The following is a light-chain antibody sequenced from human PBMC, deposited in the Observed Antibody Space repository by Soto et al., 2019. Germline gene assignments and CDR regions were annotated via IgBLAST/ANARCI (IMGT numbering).Light chain of an antibody. CDR3: SSYSSTKTRV. CDR1: SSDVGNYNY. CDR2: EVR. V-gene: IGLV2-14*01. Sequence: QSVLTQPASVSGSPGQSITISCTRTSSDVGNYNYASWYQHHPGKAPKVMIYEVRNRPSGVSNRFSGSKSGNTASLTISGLQAEDEADYYCSSYSSTKTRVFGTGTKVTVL. J-gene: IGLJ1*01.